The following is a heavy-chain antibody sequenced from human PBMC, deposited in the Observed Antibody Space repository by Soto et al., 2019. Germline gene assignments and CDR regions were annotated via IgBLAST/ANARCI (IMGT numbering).Heavy chain of an antibody. J-gene: IGHJ4*02. Sequence: QVQLVQSGAEVKKPGASVKVSCKTSGYTFTSYHISWVRQAPGQGLEWMGWVSAYNTNTDYAQKFHGRVSMTTDTLTSTAYMELRSLRSDDTAVYYCASDTPPTDYWGQGTLFTVAS. CDR2: VSAYNTNT. V-gene: IGHV1-18*01. CDR1: GYTFTSYH. CDR3: ASDTPPTDY.